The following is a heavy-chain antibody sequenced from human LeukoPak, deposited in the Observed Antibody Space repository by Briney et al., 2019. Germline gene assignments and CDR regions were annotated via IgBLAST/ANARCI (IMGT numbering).Heavy chain of an antibody. V-gene: IGHV3-7*02. Sequence: QPGGSQRLSCAASGFTFSRYWMSWARQAPGKGLEWVANIKQDGSEKYYVDSVKGRFTISRDNAKNSLYLQMNSLRAEDTAVYYCVRGIRWGQGTLVTVSS. D-gene: IGHD3-3*02. J-gene: IGHJ4*02. CDR2: IKQDGSEK. CDR1: GFTFSRYW. CDR3: VRGIR.